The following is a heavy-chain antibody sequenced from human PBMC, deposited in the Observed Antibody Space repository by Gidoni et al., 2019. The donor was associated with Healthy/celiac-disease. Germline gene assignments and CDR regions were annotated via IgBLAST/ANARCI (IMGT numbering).Heavy chain of an antibody. D-gene: IGHD3-22*01. V-gene: IGHV3-53*01. CDR3: ARYYYDSSGYCHDAFDI. J-gene: IGHJ3*02. CDR2: IDSGGST. CDR1: GFTVSSNY. Sequence: EVQLVESGGGLIQPGGSLRLSCAASGFTVSSNYMRWVRQAPGKGLEWVSVIDSGGSTYYADSVKGRFTISRDNSKNTLYLQMNSLRAEDTAVYYCARYYYDSSGYCHDAFDIWGQGTMVTVSS.